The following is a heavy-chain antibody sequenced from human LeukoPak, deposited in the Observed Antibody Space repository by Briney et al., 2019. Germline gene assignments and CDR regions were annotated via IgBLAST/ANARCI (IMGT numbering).Heavy chain of an antibody. CDR3: ARDSDYHASGHDC. Sequence: PSETLSLTCTVSGDSISSYYWSWIRQSAGRGLEWIGRLHSSGTTNYNPYLESRVTMSVDTSKNQFSLMLSSVTAADTAIYYCARDSDYHASGHDCWGQGTLVTVSS. CDR1: GDSISSYY. D-gene: IGHD3-10*01. CDR2: LHSSGTT. V-gene: IGHV4-4*07. J-gene: IGHJ4*02.